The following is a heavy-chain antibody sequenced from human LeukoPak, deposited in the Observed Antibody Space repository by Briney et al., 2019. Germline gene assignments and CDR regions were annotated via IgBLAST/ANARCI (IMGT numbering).Heavy chain of an antibody. CDR2: IYYSGST. CDR1: GGSISSYY. V-gene: IGHV4-59*12. Sequence: PSETLSLTCTVSGGSISSYYWSWIRQPPGKGLEWIGYIYYSGSTNYNPSLKSRVTMSVDTSKNQFSLKLSSVTAADTAVYYCASITGTIWYYYGMDVWGQGTTVTVSS. J-gene: IGHJ6*02. D-gene: IGHD1-7*01. CDR3: ASITGTIWYYYGMDV.